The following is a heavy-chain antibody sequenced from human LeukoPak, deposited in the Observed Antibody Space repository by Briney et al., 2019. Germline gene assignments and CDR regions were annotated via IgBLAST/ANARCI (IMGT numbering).Heavy chain of an antibody. CDR3: ARVLADNSGWYHFDY. Sequence: GGSLRLSCAASGFIVSNNYMSWVRQAPGKGLEWVSVVYSGGSTNYADSVNGRFTISRDNFKNTLYLQMNSLRAEDTAVYYCARVLADNSGWYHFDYWGQGTLVAVSS. CDR1: GFIVSNNY. J-gene: IGHJ4*02. CDR2: VYSGGST. V-gene: IGHV3-66*02. D-gene: IGHD6-19*01.